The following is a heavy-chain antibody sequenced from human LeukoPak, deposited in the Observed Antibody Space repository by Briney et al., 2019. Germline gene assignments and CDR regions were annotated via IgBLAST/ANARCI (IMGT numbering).Heavy chain of an antibody. V-gene: IGHV4-61*02. CDR2: MYTSGST. CDR1: GGSISSGSYY. J-gene: IGHJ4*02. CDR3: ARNLIPEQLVLNF. D-gene: IGHD6-13*01. Sequence: SQTLSLTCPVSGGSISSGSYYWSWIRQPAGQGLEYIGRMYTSGSTNYNPSLKSRVTMSVDTSQNQFSLNLKSVTPEDTAVYYCARNLIPEQLVLNFWGQGTLVTVSS.